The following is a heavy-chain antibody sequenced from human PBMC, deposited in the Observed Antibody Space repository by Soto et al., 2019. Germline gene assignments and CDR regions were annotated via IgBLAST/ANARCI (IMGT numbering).Heavy chain of an antibody. Sequence: EVQLVQSGGDLVQPGGSLRLSCVVSELTFRNEWMTWVRQAPGKGLEWVANINEHGRETYYVDSVKGRFIISRDNAKNSLFLQMNSLRAEDTAVYYCATHSRFKKDYWGQGTLVTVSS. CDR3: ATHSRFKKDY. D-gene: IGHD3-3*01. CDR1: ELTFRNEW. CDR2: INEHGRET. J-gene: IGHJ4*02. V-gene: IGHV3-7*02.